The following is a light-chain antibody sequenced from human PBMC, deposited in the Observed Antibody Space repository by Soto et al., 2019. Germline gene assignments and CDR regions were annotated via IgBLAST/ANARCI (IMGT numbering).Light chain of an antibody. CDR2: GAS. CDR1: QSVASSS. J-gene: IGKJ3*01. Sequence: EIVLTQSPATLSLSPGERATLSCRAGQSVASSSLAWYQQKPGQAPRLLIYGASSRATGIPDRFSGSGSGTDFTLTITRLEPEDFAVYYCQQYGSSPFTFGPGTKVDIK. CDR3: QQYGSSPFT. V-gene: IGKV3-20*01.